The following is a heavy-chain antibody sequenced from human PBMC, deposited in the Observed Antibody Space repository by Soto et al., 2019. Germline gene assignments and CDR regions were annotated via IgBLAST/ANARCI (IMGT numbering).Heavy chain of an antibody. CDR3: AIGIYYDSSGYSGP. CDR1: GGSISSGGYY. Sequence: QVQLQESGPGLVKPSQTLSLTCTVSGGSISSGGYYWSWIRQHPGKGLEWIGYIYYSGSTYYNPSLKSRVTILVDTSKNEFSLKLSSVPSAETAVYYCAIGIYYDSSGYSGPWAQGTLGTVSS. D-gene: IGHD3-22*01. V-gene: IGHV4-31*03. CDR2: IYYSGST. J-gene: IGHJ5*02.